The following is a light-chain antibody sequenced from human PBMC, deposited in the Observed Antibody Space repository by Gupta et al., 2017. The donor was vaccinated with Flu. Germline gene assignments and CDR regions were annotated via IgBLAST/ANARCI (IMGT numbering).Light chain of an antibody. CDR3: QQDDATPYS. V-gene: IGKV4-1*01. CDR2: WAS. CDR1: QSVLYSSNNNNY. Sequence: DIVMTQSPDSLAVSLGERATINCKSSQSVLYSSNNNNYLAWYQQKPGQPPKLLIYWASARESGVPDRFSGSGSETDFTLTISSLQAEDVAVYFCQQDDATPYSFGPGTKMEIK. J-gene: IGKJ2*03.